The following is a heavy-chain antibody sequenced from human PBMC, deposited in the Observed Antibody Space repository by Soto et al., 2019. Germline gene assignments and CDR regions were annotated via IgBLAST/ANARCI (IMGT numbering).Heavy chain of an antibody. CDR3: ARGETDLGV. V-gene: IGHV1-69*01. J-gene: IGHJ6*02. CDR2: ISPIFSSR. D-gene: IGHD2-21*02. CDR1: RDTFNKYA. Sequence: QVQLVQPGAEVKKPGSSVKVSCKTSRDTFNKYAFNWVRQAPGQGLEWMGWISPIFSSRNYAEKFQGRVTITADDSTSTAYMELRSLSFEDTAVYYCARGETDLGVWGQGTTVTVSS.